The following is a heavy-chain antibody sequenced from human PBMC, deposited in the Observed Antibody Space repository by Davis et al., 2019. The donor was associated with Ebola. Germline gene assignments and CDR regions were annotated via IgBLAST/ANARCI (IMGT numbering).Heavy chain of an antibody. CDR1: GFTFSSSA. D-gene: IGHD5/OR15-5a*01. CDR3: ARQHDPSTPAPGF. Sequence: GESLKISCAASGFTFSSSAMHWVRQAPGKGLEWVSSIWYEGTDGNYADSVRGRFIISRDDSKNTLYLQMNSLRAEDTAVYYCARQHDPSTPAPGFWGQETLVTVSS. J-gene: IGHJ4*02. CDR2: IWYEGTDG. V-gene: IGHV3-33*08.